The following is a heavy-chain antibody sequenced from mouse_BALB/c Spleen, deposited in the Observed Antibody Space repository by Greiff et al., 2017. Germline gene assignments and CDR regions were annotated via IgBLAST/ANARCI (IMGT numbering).Heavy chain of an antibody. Sequence: DVMLVESGGDLVKPGGSLKLSCAASGFTFSSYGMSWVRQTPDKRLEWVATISSGGSYTYYPDSVKGRFTISRDNAKNTLYLQMSSLKSEDTAMYYCARHSGGTTWFAYWGQGTLVTVSA. D-gene: IGHD1-1*02. CDR2: ISSGGSYT. CDR1: GFTFSSYG. CDR3: ARHSGGTTWFAY. V-gene: IGHV5-6*02. J-gene: IGHJ3*01.